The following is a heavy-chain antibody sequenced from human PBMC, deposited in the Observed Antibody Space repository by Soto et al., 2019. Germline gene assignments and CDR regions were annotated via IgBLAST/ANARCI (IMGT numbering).Heavy chain of an antibody. V-gene: IGHV3-15*01. J-gene: IGHJ4*02. D-gene: IGHD3-22*01. CDR2: IKSKTDGGTT. CDR3: TTDLPPPYYYDSSGPKGY. Sequence: PGGPRILSCAAAEVPFSNAWISWVRQNPGQGLEWVGRIKSKTDGGTTDYAAPVKGRFTISRDDSKNTLYLQMNSLKTEDTAVYYCTTDLPPPYYYDSSGPKGYWGQGTLVTGSS. CDR1: EVPFSNAW.